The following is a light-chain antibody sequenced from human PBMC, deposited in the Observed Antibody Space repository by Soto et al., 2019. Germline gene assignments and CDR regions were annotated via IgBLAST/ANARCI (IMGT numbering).Light chain of an antibody. CDR1: QMVSSRD. J-gene: IGKJ2*01. V-gene: IGKV3-20*01. Sequence: EIVLTQSPATLPLSPGDRATPSCRASQMVSSRDLAWYQQKPGQAPRLLIYGASTRATGIPDRFSGSGSGTDFTLTISRLEPEDFAVYYCQQYGGSPLYTFGQGTKLEIK. CDR3: QQYGGSPLYT. CDR2: GAS.